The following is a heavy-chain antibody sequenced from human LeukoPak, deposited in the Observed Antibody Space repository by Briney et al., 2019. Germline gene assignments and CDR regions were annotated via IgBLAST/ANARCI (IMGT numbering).Heavy chain of an antibody. J-gene: IGHJ4*02. D-gene: IGHD6-6*01. CDR2: IYHSGST. V-gene: IGHV4-30-2*01. CDR1: GGSISSGDYY. Sequence: PSQTLSLTCTVSGGSISSGDYYWSWIRQPPGKGLEWIGYIYHSGSTYYNPSLKSRVTISVDRSKNQFSLKLSSVTAADTAVYYCARVSAYSSCDYWGQGTLVTVSS. CDR3: ARVSAYSSCDY.